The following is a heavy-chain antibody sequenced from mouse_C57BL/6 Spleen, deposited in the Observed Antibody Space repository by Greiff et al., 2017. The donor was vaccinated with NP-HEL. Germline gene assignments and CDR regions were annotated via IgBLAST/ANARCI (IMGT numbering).Heavy chain of an antibody. D-gene: IGHD1-1*01. CDR1: GYTFTGYW. V-gene: IGHV1-9*01. CDR3: ARLGRHYYYGTGFAY. CDR2: ILPGSGST. J-gene: IGHJ3*01. Sequence: VQRVESGAELMKPGASVKLSCKATGYTFTGYWIEWVKQRPGHGLEWIGEILPGSGSTNYNEKFKGKATFTEDTSSNTAYMQLSSLTTEDSAIYYCARLGRHYYYGTGFAYWGQGTLVTVSA.